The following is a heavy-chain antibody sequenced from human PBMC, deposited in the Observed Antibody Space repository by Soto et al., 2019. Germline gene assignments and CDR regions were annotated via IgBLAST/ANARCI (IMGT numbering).Heavy chain of an antibody. CDR3: ARGGSSSDNGMDV. J-gene: IGHJ6*02. D-gene: IGHD6-6*01. CDR2: ISSSSYTT. CDR1: GFTFSSYT. V-gene: IGHV3-48*02. Sequence: EVKLVESGGDLVQPGGSLRLSCAASGFTFSSYTMNWVRQAPGKGLEWVSEISSSSYTTYYGDSVKGRFTISRDNAKNTMYLQMNSLRDEDTAVYYCARGGSSSDNGMDVWGQGTTVTVSS.